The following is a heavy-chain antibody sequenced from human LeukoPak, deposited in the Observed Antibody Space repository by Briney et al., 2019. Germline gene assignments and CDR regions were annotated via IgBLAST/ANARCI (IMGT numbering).Heavy chain of an antibody. CDR3: ARDLDGSGSYPYNWFDP. D-gene: IGHD3-10*01. Sequence: PSETLSLTCAVYGGSFSGYYWSWIRQPPGKGLEWIGEINHSGSTNYNPSLKSRVTISVDTSKNQFSLKLSSVTAADTAVYYCARDLDGSGSYPYNWFDPWGQGTLVTVSS. CDR1: GGSFSGYY. J-gene: IGHJ5*02. V-gene: IGHV4-34*01. CDR2: INHSGST.